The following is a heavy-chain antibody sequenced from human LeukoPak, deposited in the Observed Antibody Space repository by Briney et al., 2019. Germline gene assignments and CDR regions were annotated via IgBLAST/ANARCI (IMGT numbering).Heavy chain of an antibody. CDR3: ASPYSGYDYNFDH. CDR1: GFTFSSYA. CDR2: ISSNGGST. V-gene: IGHV3-64D*06. Sequence: GGSLRLSCSASGFTFSSYAMHWVRQAPGKGLEYVSSISSNGGSTYYADSVKGRFTISRDNSKNTLFLQMSSLRTEDTAVYYCASPYSGYDYNFDHWGQGTLVTVSS. D-gene: IGHD5-12*01. J-gene: IGHJ4*02.